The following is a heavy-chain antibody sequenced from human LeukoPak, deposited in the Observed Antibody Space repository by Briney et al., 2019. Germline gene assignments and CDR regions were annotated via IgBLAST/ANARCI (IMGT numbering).Heavy chain of an antibody. CDR3: ARDRRAFDI. CDR1: GFTFSSYA. Sequence: GGSLRLSCAASGFTFSSYAIHWVRQAPGKGPDWVASISNDGTHKYYADSVKGRFTISRDNSKNTLYLQMNSLRPEDTAVYHCARDRRAFDIWGQGTMVTVS. CDR2: ISNDGTHK. J-gene: IGHJ3*02. V-gene: IGHV3-30-3*01.